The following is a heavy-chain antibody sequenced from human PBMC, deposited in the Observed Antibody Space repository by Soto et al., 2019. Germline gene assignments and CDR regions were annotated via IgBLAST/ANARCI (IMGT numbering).Heavy chain of an antibody. J-gene: IGHJ4*02. CDR2: IYYSGST. Sequence: PXATLALSFIVSGSSISGYYWSWIRQPPGKGLEWIGNIYYSGSTNYNPSRKSRVTISVDTSKNQFSLKLNSVTAADTAVYYCARVGGYYGDYPNFDYWGQGTLVTVSS. D-gene: IGHD4-17*01. CDR1: GSSISGYY. V-gene: IGHV4-59*01. CDR3: ARVGGYYGDYPNFDY.